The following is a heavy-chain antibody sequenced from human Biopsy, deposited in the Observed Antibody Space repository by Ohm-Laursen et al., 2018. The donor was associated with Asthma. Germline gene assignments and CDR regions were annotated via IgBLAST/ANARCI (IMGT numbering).Heavy chain of an antibody. CDR3: ARGQGRGIQLWSLDP. V-gene: IGHV4-59*01. CDR2: IHNSGNT. CDR1: GGSISSDY. Sequence: PSQTLSLTCTVSGGSISSDYWSWLRQSPGKGLEWIGHIHNSGNTNYNPSLKSRVTISLDTSKNHFSLRLSFVTAADTAVYFCARGQGRGIQLWSLDPWGQGILVTVSS. J-gene: IGHJ5*02. D-gene: IGHD5-18*01.